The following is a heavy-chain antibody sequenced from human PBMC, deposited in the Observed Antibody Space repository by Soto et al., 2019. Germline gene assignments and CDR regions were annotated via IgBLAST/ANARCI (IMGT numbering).Heavy chain of an antibody. CDR3: AKDEGGYCSSTSCYADY. J-gene: IGHJ4*02. V-gene: IGHV3-23*01. Sequence: EVQLLESGGGLAHPGGSLRLSCAASGFTFSSYAMSWVRQAPGKGLEWVSAMSNSGENTYYADSVKGRFTISRDNSENTLYLQMNSLRCEDTAVYYCAKDEGGYCSSTSCYADYWGQGTLVTVSS. CDR1: GFTFSSYA. CDR2: MSNSGENT. D-gene: IGHD2-2*01.